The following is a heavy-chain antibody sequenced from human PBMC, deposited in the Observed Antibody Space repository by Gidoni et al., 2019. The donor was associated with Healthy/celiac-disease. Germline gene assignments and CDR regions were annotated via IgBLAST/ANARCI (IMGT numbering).Heavy chain of an antibody. J-gene: IGHJ4*02. V-gene: IGHV3-23*01. CDR2: ISGSGGST. CDR3: AKDRGGGPDDSNKFDY. D-gene: IGHD3-22*01. CDR1: GFTFSSYA. Sequence: EVQLLESGGGLVQPGGSLRLSCAASGFTFSSYAMSWVRQAPGKGLEWVSAISGSGGSTYYADSVKGRFNISRDNSKNTLYLQMNSLRAEDTAVYYCAKDRGGGPDDSNKFDYWGQGTLVTVSS.